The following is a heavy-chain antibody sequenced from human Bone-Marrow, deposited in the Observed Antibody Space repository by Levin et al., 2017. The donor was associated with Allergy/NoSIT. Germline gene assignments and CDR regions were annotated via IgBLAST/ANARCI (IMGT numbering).Heavy chain of an antibody. CDR2: INPNSGAT. V-gene: IGHV1-2*06. CDR3: AGGGVPRLDNWFDP. CDR1: GYTFTAYY. J-gene: IGHJ5*02. Sequence: GESLKISCKASGYTFTAYYIHWVRQGPGQGLEWMGRINPNSGATNYAQNFQGRVTVTRDTSITTVYMELSRLTSDDTAVYYCAGGGVPRLDNWFDPWGQGTLVTVSS. D-gene: IGHD3-10*01.